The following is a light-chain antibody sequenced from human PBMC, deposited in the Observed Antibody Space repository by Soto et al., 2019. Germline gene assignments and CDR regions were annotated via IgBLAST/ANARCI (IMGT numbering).Light chain of an antibody. J-gene: IGKJ1*01. V-gene: IGKV3-15*01. CDR3: RKYNNCPRR. CDR1: QSVSSN. CDR2: GAS. Sequence: EIVMTQSPATLSVSPGERATLSCRASQSVSSNLAWYQQKPGQAPRLLIYGASTRATGIPARFSGSGPGTDSTHTSAGRQPEDFAVYYFRKYNNCPRRFGQGTKVEIK.